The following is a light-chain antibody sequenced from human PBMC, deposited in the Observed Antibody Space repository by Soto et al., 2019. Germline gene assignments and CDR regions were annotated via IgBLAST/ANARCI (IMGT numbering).Light chain of an antibody. CDR3: QQRSNWSVT. J-gene: IGKJ4*01. CDR1: QSVSSY. CDR2: DAS. V-gene: IGKV3-11*01. Sequence: EIVLTQSSATLSLSPGERATLSCRASQSVSSYLAWYQQKPGQAPRLLIYDASNRATGIPARFSGSGSGTDFTLTISSLEPEDFAVYYCQQRSNWSVTFGGGTKV.